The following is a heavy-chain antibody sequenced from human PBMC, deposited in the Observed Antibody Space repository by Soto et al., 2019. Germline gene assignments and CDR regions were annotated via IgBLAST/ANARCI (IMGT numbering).Heavy chain of an antibody. CDR3: ARAGSSWYAYPDY. J-gene: IGHJ4*02. CDR1: GGSFSGYY. D-gene: IGHD6-13*01. V-gene: IGHV4-34*01. CDR2: INHSGST. Sequence: SETLSLTCAVYGGSFSGYYWSWIRQPPGKGLEWIGEINHSGSTNYNPSLKSRVTISVDTSKNQFSLKLSSVTAADTAVYYCARAGSSWYAYPDYWGQGTLVTVSS.